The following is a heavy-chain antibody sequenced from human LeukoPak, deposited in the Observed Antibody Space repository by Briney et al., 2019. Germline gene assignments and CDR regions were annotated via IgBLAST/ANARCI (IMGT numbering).Heavy chain of an antibody. Sequence: GGSLTLSCAASGFTFSSYSMNWVRQAPGMGLEWVASISSSSGFRYYADSVDGRFTISRDNAENSLYLQMNDLRPEDTAVYYCARAPTYSGSQIDALDIWGQGTMVTVSS. CDR1: GFTFSSYS. CDR2: ISSSSGFR. CDR3: ARAPTYSGSQIDALDI. D-gene: IGHD1-26*01. J-gene: IGHJ3*02. V-gene: IGHV3-21*01.